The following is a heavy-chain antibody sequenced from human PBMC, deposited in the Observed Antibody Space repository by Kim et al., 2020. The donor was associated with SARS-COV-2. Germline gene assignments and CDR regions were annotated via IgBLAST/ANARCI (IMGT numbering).Heavy chain of an antibody. D-gene: IGHD3-9*01. V-gene: IGHV3-23*03. CDR2: IYSGGTT. J-gene: IGHJ4*02. CDR3: AKVGGYFDSF. Sequence: GGSLRLCCGASGFTFSSYAMSWVRQAPGKGLEWVSVIYSGGTTYYVDSVRGRFAISRDNSKNTLYLQMNSLRAEDTAVYYCAKVGGYFDSFWGQGTLVTVSS. CDR1: GFTFSSYA.